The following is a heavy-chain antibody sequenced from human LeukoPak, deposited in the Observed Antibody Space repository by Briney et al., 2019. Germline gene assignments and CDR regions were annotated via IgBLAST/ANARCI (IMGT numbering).Heavy chain of an antibody. D-gene: IGHD2-15*01. J-gene: IGHJ4*02. Sequence: GGSLRLSCAASGFTFSSYGMHWVRQAPGKGLEWVAFIRYHGSNEYYADSVKGRFTISRDNSKNTLYLQMNSLTTEGTAVYYCATDIEPHVVAVPNMRGQGTLVTVSS. V-gene: IGHV3-30*02. CDR2: IRYHGSNE. CDR1: GFTFSSYG. CDR3: ATDIEPHVVAVPNM.